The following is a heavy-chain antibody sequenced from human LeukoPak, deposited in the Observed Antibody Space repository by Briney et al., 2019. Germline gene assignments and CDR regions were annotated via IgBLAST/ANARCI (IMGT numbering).Heavy chain of an antibody. D-gene: IGHD2-2*01. V-gene: IGHV4-39*01. CDR3: ARTQLRSYYIDV. CDR2: IYYSGST. J-gene: IGHJ6*03. Sequence: SSETLSLTCTVSGGSISSSSYYWGWIRQPPGKGLEWIGSIYYSGSTYYNPSLKSRVTISVDTSKNQFSLKLSSVTAADTAVYYCARTQLRSYYIDVWGKGTTVTVSS. CDR1: GGSISSSSYY.